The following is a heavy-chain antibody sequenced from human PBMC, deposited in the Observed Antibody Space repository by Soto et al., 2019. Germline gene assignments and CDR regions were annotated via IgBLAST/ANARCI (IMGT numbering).Heavy chain of an antibody. CDR3: ARVVGYGDYFDY. D-gene: IGHD5-12*01. J-gene: IGHJ4*02. V-gene: IGHV4-39*01. CDR2: GFYTGST. CDR1: GGSISSSSYY. Sequence: QLQLQESGPGLVNPSETLSLTCTVSGGSISSSSYYWGWIRQPPGKGLEWIGSGFYTGSTYYNPSLKSRVAICVDTSKNQFSLKLSSVTAADTAVYYCARVVGYGDYFDYWGQGTLVTVSS.